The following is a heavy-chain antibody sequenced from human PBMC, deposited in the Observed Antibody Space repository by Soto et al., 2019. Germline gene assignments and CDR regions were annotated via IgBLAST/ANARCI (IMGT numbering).Heavy chain of an antibody. J-gene: IGHJ4*02. V-gene: IGHV3-30-3*01. CDR2: ISYDGSNK. D-gene: IGHD6-6*01. Sequence: QVQLVESGGGVVQPGRSLRLSCAASAFTFSNYAMHWVRQAPGKGLEWVAVISYDGSNKHYADSVKGRFTISRDNSKNTLYLQMNSLRAEDTAVHYCATLTIAARSYGGQGTLVTVSS. CDR3: ATLTIAARSY. CDR1: AFTFSNYA.